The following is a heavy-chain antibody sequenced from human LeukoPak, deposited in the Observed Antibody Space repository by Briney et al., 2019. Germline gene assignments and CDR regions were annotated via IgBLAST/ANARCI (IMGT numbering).Heavy chain of an antibody. J-gene: IGHJ4*02. D-gene: IGHD6-13*01. V-gene: IGHV3-7*01. CDR3: ARDSAGNDY. CDR2: IKQDGSEK. Sequence: GGSLRLSCAASVFTFSTYWMSWVRQAPGKGLEWVANIKQDGSEKYYVDSVKGRFTISRDNAKNSLYLQMNSLRAEDTAMYYCARDSAGNDYWGQGTLVTVSS. CDR1: VFTFSTYW.